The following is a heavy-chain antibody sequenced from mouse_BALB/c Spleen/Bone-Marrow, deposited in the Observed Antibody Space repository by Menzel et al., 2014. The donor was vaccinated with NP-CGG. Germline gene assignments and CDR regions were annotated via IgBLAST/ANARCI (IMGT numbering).Heavy chain of an antibody. CDR1: GYTFTSYW. D-gene: IGHD3-3*01. CDR3: ARGDGFAWFAY. Sequence: QVQPQQSGAELVKPGASVKLSCEASGYTFTSYWMHWVKQRPGQGLEWIGEINPSNGRTNYNEKFKSKATLTVDKSSSTDYMQLSSQTSEDSAVYYCARGDGFAWFAYWGQGTLVTVSA. V-gene: IGHV1S81*02. CDR2: INPSNGRT. J-gene: IGHJ3*01.